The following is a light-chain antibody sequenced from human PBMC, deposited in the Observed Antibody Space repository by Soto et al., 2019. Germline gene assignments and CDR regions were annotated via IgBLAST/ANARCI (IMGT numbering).Light chain of an antibody. Sequence: SYELTQPPSVSVSPGQTARITCSGDAFPKQYAYWYQQKTGQAPVMVMDKDNERPAGIPERFVGSSSGTRVTLTISGVQAEDEADYYCQSADISGTYVIFGGGTKLTVL. CDR1: AFPKQY. J-gene: IGLJ2*01. CDR3: QSADISGTYVI. V-gene: IGLV3-25*03. CDR2: KDN.